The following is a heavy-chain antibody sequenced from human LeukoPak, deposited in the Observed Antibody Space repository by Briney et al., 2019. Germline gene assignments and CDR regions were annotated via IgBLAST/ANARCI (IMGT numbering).Heavy chain of an antibody. CDR1: GYTFTDYY. V-gene: IGHV1-2*02. CDR2: INPNSGGS. D-gene: IGHD3-22*01. Sequence: ASVKVSCKASGYTFTDYYLHWVRQAPGQGLEWMGWINPNSGGSSYAQKFRGRVTMTRDASISTAYMELTRLWSDDTAIYYRARTYYDSRGYYYFDYWGQGAPVIVSS. J-gene: IGHJ4*02. CDR3: ARTYYDSRGYYYFDY.